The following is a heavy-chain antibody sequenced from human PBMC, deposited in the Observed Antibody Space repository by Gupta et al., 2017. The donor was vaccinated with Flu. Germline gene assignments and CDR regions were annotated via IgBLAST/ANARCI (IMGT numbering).Heavy chain of an antibody. CDR1: GGTFSSYA. Sequence: QVQLVQSGAEVKNPGSSVKVSCKASGGTFSSYAISWVRQAPGRGLEWMGGIIPIFGTANDAPKFQGRVKMTAEEYKKTDYMEPRSMGVEDTALYYGARAVAGNYFDYWGQGTLVTVSS. D-gene: IGHD6-19*01. V-gene: IGHV1-69*01. CDR3: ARAVAGNYFDY. CDR2: IIPIFGTA. J-gene: IGHJ4*02.